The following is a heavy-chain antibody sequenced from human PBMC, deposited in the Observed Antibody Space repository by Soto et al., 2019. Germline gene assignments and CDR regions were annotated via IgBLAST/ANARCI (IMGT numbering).Heavy chain of an antibody. Sequence: SETLSLTCTVSSGSMSRYYWSWIRQPPGKGLEWIGYIYYSGSTNYNPSLNSRVTISVDTSRNQFSLKLSSVTAADTAVYYCARPLRGRKNDAFDIWGQGTKVTVSS. D-gene: IGHD2-15*01. CDR3: ARPLRGRKNDAFDI. CDR1: SGSMSRYY. V-gene: IGHV4-59*01. CDR2: IYYSGST. J-gene: IGHJ3*02.